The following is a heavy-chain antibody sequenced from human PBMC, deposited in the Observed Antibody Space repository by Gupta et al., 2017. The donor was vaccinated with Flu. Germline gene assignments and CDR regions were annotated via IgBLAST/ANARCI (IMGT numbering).Heavy chain of an antibody. Sequence: VRQAPGQGLQWMGWINPASGGTRYAPQFQGRVTMTRDTSISTAYMDLSRLTSDDTAVYYCARDSYGGNSFDDWGQGTLVTASS. CDR2: INPASGGT. V-gene: IGHV1-2*02. J-gene: IGHJ4*02. CDR3: ARDSYGGNSFDD. D-gene: IGHD4-17*01.